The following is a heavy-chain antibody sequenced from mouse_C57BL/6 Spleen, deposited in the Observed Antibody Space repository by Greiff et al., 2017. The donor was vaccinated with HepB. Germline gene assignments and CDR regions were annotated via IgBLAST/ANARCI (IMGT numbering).Heavy chain of an antibody. CDR2: IDPETGGT. CDR1: GYTFTDYE. CDR3: TRGGPITTVVATPAY. J-gene: IGHJ3*01. Sequence: VQLQQSGAELVRPGASVTLSCKASGYTFTDYEMHWVKQTPVHGLEWIGAIDPETGGTAYNQKFKGKAILTADKSSSTAYMEIRSLTSEDSAVYYCTRGGPITTVVATPAYWGQGTLFTVSA. V-gene: IGHV1-15*01. D-gene: IGHD1-1*01.